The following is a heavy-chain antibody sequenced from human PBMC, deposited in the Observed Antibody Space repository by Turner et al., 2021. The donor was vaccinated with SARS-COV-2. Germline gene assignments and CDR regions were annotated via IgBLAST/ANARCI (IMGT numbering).Heavy chain of an antibody. V-gene: IGHV3-33*01. J-gene: IGHJ4*02. D-gene: IGHD6-25*01. CDR1: GFIFSNYG. CDR3: VTEGSGYNLGTFDY. CDR2: IWHDGSQK. Sequence: QVQLVEYGGDVVQPGRSLRLSCAASGFIFSNYGFHWVLQAPGKGLEWVAVIWHDGSQKYYADSVKGRFTISRDDSRNTLYLEMNSLRAEDTAVYYWVTEGSGYNLGTFDYWGQGTLVIVSS.